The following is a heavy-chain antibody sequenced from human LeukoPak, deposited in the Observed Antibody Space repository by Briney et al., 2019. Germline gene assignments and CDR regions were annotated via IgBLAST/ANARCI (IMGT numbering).Heavy chain of an antibody. CDR3: ARDYGGSSGWFDP. V-gene: IGHV1-46*01. J-gene: IGHJ5*02. D-gene: IGHD4-23*01. CDR2: INPSGGST. CDR1: GYTFTNYF. Sequence: GASVKLSCKASGYTFTNYFMHWVRQAPGQGLEWMGIINPSGGSTNYAQKFQGRVTMTRDTSTSTAYMELRSLTSEDTAVYYCARDYGGSSGWFDPWGQGTLVTVSS.